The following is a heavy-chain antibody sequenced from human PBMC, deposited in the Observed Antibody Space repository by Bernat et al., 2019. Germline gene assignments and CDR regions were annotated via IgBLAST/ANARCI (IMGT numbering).Heavy chain of an antibody. V-gene: IGHV3-64*04. J-gene: IGHJ2*01. Sequence: VQLVESGGGLVQPAGSLRLSCSASGFTFSSYAMHWVRQAPGKGLEYVSAISSNGGSTNYADSVKGRFTISRDDSKNTLYLQMNSLKTEDTAVYYCTTEVDYGDYRGHLWGRGTLVTVSS. CDR2: ISSNGGST. CDR1: GFTFSSYA. D-gene: IGHD4-17*01. CDR3: TTEVDYGDYRGHL.